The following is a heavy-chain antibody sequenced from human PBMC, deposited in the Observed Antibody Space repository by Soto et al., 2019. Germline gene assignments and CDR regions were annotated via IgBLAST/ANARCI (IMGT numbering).Heavy chain of an antibody. CDR1: GYTFTSYD. V-gene: IGHV1-8*01. CDR2: MNPNSGNT. J-gene: IGHJ4*02. Sequence: ASVKVSCKASGYTFTSYDINWVRQATGQGLEWMGWMNPNSGNTGYAQKFQGRVTMTRNTSISTAYMELSSLRSEDTAVYYCARGLRYYHYVCGTTFDYWGQGTLVTVSS. D-gene: IGHD3-16*01. CDR3: ARGLRYYHYVCGTTFDY.